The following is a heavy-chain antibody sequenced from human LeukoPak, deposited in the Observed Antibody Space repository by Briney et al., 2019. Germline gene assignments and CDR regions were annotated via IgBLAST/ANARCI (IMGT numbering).Heavy chain of an antibody. J-gene: IGHJ3*02. D-gene: IGHD1-1*01. CDR2: INPNSGGT. CDR1: GYTFTSYA. Sequence: GASVKVSCKASGYTFTSYAMNWVRQAPGQGLEWMGWINPNSGGTNYAQKFQGRVTMTRDTSISTAYMELSRLRSDDTAVYYCASETGTYGGDAFDIWGQGTMVTVSS. V-gene: IGHV1-2*02. CDR3: ASETGTYGGDAFDI.